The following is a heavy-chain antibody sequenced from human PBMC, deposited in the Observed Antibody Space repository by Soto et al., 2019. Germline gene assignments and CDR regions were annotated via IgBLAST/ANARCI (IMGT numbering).Heavy chain of an antibody. CDR1: GGSVSSGSYY. D-gene: IGHD2-15*01. CDR2: IYYSGST. CDR3: AREGTKGYCCGGSCYSTYSFDY. Sequence: SETLSLTCTVSGGSVSSGSYYWSWIRQPPGKGLEWIGYIYYSGSTNYNPSLKSRVTISVDTSKNRFSLKLSSVTAADTAVYYCAREGTKGYCCGGSCYSTYSFDYWGQGTLVTVS. J-gene: IGHJ4*01. V-gene: IGHV4-61*01.